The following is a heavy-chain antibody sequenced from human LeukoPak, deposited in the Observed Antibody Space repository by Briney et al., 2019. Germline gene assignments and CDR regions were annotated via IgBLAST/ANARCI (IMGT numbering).Heavy chain of an antibody. Sequence: GGSLRLSCAASGFTFSSYWMHRVRQAPGKGLVWVSRINSDGSSTSYADSVKGRFTISRDNAKNTLYLQMNSLRAEDTAVYYCARGIVGATPYYYYGMYVWGQGTTVTVSS. CDR3: ARGIVGATPYYYYGMYV. V-gene: IGHV3-74*01. CDR1: GFTFSSYW. CDR2: INSDGSST. J-gene: IGHJ6*02. D-gene: IGHD1-26*01.